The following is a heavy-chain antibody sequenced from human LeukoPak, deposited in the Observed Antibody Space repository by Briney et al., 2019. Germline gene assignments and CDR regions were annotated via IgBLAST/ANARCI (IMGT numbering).Heavy chain of an antibody. V-gene: IGHV5-51*01. CDR1: GYSFTSYW. CDR2: IYPGDSDT. J-gene: IGHJ6*03. Sequence: GESLKISCKGSGYSFTSYWIGWVRQMPGKGLEWMGIIYPGDSDTRYSPSFQGQVTISADKSISTAYLQWSSLKASDTAMYYCAIPWDVDTAITYYYYYMDVWGKGTTVTVSS. CDR3: AIPWDVDTAITYYYYYMDV. D-gene: IGHD5-18*01.